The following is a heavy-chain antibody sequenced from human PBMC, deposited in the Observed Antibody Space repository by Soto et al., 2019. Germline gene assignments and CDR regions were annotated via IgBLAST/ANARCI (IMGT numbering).Heavy chain of an antibody. CDR1: GGSISSGGYY. V-gene: IGHV4-31*03. D-gene: IGHD4-17*01. CDR3: AREATRGYGDPDHDAFDI. CDR2: IDYSGST. J-gene: IGHJ3*02. Sequence: QVQLQESGPGLVKPSQTLSLTCTVSGGSISSGGYYWSWIRQHPGKGLEWIGYIDYSGSTYYNPSLKSRVTISVDTSKNQFSLKLSSVTAADTAVYYCAREATRGYGDPDHDAFDIWGQGTMVTVSS.